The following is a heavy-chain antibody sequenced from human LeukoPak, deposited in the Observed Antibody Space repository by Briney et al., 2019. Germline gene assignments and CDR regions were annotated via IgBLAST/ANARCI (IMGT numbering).Heavy chain of an antibody. CDR2: IYPGDSDT. Sequence: GESLKISCKGSGCSFTSYWIGWVRQMPGKGLEWMGIIYPGDSDTRYSPSFQGQVTISADKSISTAYLQWSSLKASDTAMYYCARTLCSGGSCYYFDYWGQGTLVTVSS. CDR1: GCSFTSYW. CDR3: ARTLCSGGSCYYFDY. D-gene: IGHD2-15*01. V-gene: IGHV5-51*01. J-gene: IGHJ4*02.